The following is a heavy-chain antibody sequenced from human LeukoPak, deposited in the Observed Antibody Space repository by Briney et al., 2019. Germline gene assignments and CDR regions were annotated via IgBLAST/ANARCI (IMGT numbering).Heavy chain of an antibody. CDR1: GFTFSSYA. Sequence: PGGSLRLSCAASGFTFSSYAMSWVRQAPGKGLEGVSAISGSAVSTYYSVSLNGRFTISRDNSKNTLYLQMNSLRAEDTAVYYCAKTVLRYSTGDAFDIWGQGTMVTVSS. CDR3: AKTVLRYSTGDAFDI. J-gene: IGHJ3*02. D-gene: IGHD3-9*01. CDR2: ISGSAVST. V-gene: IGHV3-23*01.